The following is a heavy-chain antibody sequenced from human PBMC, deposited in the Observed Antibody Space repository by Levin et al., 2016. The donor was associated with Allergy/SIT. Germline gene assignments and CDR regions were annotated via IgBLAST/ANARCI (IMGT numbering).Heavy chain of an antibody. D-gene: IGHD6-19*01. CDR1: GYTFTSYG. Sequence: ASVKVSCKASGYTFTSYGISWVRQAPGQGLEWMGWISAYNGNTNYAQKLQGRVTMTTDTSTSTAYMELRSLRSDDTAVYYCARKSSGAVAGPDAYWGQGTLVTVSS. J-gene: IGHJ4*02. CDR2: ISAYNGNT. CDR3: ARKSSGAVAGPDAY. V-gene: IGHV1-18*01.